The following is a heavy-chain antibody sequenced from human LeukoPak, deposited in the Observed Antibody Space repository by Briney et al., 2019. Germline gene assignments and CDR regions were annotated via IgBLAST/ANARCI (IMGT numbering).Heavy chain of an antibody. V-gene: IGHV3-20*01. Sequence: GGSLRLSCAASGFTLEDYAMSWVRHTPEKGLEWVAGINWSGGTTGYAGSVKGRFTVSRDNAKNSLSLEMNSLRVEDTALYHCARGVSASDPSGVDAFALWGQGSVVTVSS. D-gene: IGHD2-15*01. CDR1: GFTLEDYA. CDR2: INWSGGTT. J-gene: IGHJ3*01. CDR3: ARGVSASDPSGVDAFAL.